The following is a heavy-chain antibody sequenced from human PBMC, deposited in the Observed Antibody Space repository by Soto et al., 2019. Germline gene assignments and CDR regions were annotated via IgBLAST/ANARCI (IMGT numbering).Heavy chain of an antibody. V-gene: IGHV4-59*12. CDR2: IYNNGRT. Sequence: SETLSLTCTVSGGSISSSSWSWIRQPPGRGLEWIGYIYNNGRTDYNPSLKSRVTISVDTSKNQFSLRLSSVTSADTAVYYCARGLAPTIFGTVPTPNWFDPWGQGTLVTVSS. D-gene: IGHD3-3*01. CDR3: ARGLAPTIFGTVPTPNWFDP. CDR1: GGSISSSS. J-gene: IGHJ5*02.